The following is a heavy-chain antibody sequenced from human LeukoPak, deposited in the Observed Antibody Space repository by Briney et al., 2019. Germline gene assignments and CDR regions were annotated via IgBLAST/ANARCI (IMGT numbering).Heavy chain of an antibody. J-gene: IGHJ4*02. CDR1: GFTFSSYW. CDR2: IRQDGSEK. D-gene: IGHD1-26*01. Sequence: GGSLRLSCAASGFTFSSYWMTWVRQTPGKGLEWVGNIRQDGSEKYYWDSVKGRFTISRDNAKNSVYLQMNNLRAEDTAVYYCTRDTGGSGSYPDYWGQGTLVTVSS. V-gene: IGHV3-7*01. CDR3: TRDTGGSGSYPDY.